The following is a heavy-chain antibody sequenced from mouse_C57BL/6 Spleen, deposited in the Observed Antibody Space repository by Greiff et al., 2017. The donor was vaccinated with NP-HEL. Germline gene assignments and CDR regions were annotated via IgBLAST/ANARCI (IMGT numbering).Heavy chain of an antibody. V-gene: IGHV2-5*01. D-gene: IGHD3-2*02. J-gene: IGHJ4*01. CDR3: AKNSQTAQATYYYAMDY. CDR1: GFSLTSYG. Sequence: VMLVESGPGLVQPSQSLSITCTVSGFSLTSYGVHWVRQSPGKGLEWLGVIWRGGSTDYNAAFMSRLSITKDNSKSQVFFKMNSLQADDTAIYYCAKNSQTAQATYYYAMDYWGQGTSVTVSS. CDR2: IWRGGST.